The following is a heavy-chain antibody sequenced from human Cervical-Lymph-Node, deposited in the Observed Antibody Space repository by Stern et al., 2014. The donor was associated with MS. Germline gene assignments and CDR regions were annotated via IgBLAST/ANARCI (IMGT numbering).Heavy chain of an antibody. J-gene: IGHJ6*02. Sequence: VPLEESGAEVKKPGSSVKVSCHTSGGTFNVYAINWLRQAPGQGLEWMGGIIPIIGIANYAQKFQGRVTITADESTRTSSMQLSSLTSNDTAVYCCARDGRHTNNYGLDVWGQGTTVTVSS. CDR1: GGTFNVYA. CDR3: ARDGRHTNNYGLDV. V-gene: IGHV1-69*01. CDR2: IIPIIGIA.